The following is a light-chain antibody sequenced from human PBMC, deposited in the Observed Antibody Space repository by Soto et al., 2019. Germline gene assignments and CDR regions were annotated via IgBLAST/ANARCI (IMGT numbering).Light chain of an antibody. CDR3: MQPLQSWT. CDR2: LGS. V-gene: IGKV2-28*01. Sequence: DVVMTQSPLPLPVTLGQPASISCRSSRSLVYSDGNTSLNWYLQKPGQSPQLLIYLGSNRASGVPDRFSGSGSGTDFTLKISRVEAEDVGVYYCMQPLQSWTFGQGTKVDIK. CDR1: RSLVYSDGNTS. J-gene: IGKJ1*01.